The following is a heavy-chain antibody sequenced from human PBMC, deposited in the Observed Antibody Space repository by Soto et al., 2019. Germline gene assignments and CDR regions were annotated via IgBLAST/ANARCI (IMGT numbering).Heavy chain of an antibody. J-gene: IGHJ4*02. Sequence: SETLSLTCTVSNGSISTYYWTWVRQPPGKGLEWIGYVYYSGSTNYNPSLKSRVGMSIDTSKNQFSLELKSVTAADTAVYYCARDRSGAYFDYWGQGTLVTVSS. CDR3: ARDRSGAYFDY. CDR2: VYYSGST. V-gene: IGHV4-59*01. CDR1: NGSISTYY.